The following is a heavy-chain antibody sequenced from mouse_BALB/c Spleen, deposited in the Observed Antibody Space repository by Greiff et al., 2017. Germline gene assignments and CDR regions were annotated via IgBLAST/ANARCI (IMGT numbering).Heavy chain of an antibody. Sequence: QVQLQQSGAELVKPGASVKLSCKASGYTFTSYYMYWVKQRPGQGLEWIGEINPSNGGTNFNEKFKSKATLTVDKSSSTAYMQLSSLTSEDSAVYYCTRVDYGYDDYAMDYWGQGTSVTVSS. V-gene: IGHV1S81*02. CDR1: GYTFTSYY. J-gene: IGHJ4*01. D-gene: IGHD2-2*01. CDR2: INPSNGGT. CDR3: TRVDYGYDDYAMDY.